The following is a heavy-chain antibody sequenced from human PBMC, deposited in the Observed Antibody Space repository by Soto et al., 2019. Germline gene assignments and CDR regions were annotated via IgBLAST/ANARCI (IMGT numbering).Heavy chain of an antibody. CDR2: IYYSGIT. D-gene: IGHD3-10*01. Sequence: SETLSLTCTVSGGSISSSNYYWGWIRQPPGKGLEWIGNIYYSGITYYNPSLKNRVTISVDTSKNQFSLKLTSVTAVDTAVYYCARDRPLWFGELLLPYYYYGMDVWGQGTTVTVSS. J-gene: IGHJ6*02. V-gene: IGHV4-39*07. CDR1: GGSISSSNYY. CDR3: ARDRPLWFGELLLPYYYYGMDV.